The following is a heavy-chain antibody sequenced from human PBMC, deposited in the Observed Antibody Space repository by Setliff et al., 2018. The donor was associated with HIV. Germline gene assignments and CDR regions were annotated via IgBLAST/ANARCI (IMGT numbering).Heavy chain of an antibody. CDR2: VYYSGST. CDR1: GGSISTMTYY. J-gene: IGHJ4*02. V-gene: IGHV4-39*01. CDR3: ARQGGYNSPLMV. Sequence: PSETLSLTCIVSGGSISTMTYYWGWIRQSPGKGLEWIGSVYYSGSTKYNPSVTSRVTISVDASKNQFFLQLISVTAADTAVYYCARQGGYNSPLMVWGQGKLVTVSS. D-gene: IGHD3-10*01.